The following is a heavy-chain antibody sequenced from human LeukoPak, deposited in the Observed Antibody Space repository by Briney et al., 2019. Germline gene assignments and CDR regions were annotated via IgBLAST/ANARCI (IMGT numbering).Heavy chain of an antibody. Sequence: GGSLRLSCAASGFTFSNAWMTWVRQAPGKGLEWVSRIKSKTDGGTTDYASPVKDRFTISRDDSKNTLYLQMNSLKTEDTAVYYCSRNYHTYYFDYSGQGTLVTVSS. J-gene: IGHJ4*02. V-gene: IGHV3-15*01. CDR2: IKSKTDGGTT. D-gene: IGHD1-7*01. CDR1: GFTFSNAW. CDR3: SRNYHTYYFDY.